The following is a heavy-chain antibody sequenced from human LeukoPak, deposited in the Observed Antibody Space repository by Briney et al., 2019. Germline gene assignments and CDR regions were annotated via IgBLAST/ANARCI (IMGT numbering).Heavy chain of an antibody. CDR1: GGSFSGYY. D-gene: IGHD6-13*01. Sequence: SETLSLTCAVYGGSFSGYYWSWIRQPPGKGLEWIGEINHSGSTNYNPSLKSRVTISVDTSKNQFSLKLSSVTAADTAVYYCAGIAAAGLAGGTFDYWGQGTLVTVSS. CDR2: INHSGST. V-gene: IGHV4-34*01. CDR3: AGIAAAGLAGGTFDY. J-gene: IGHJ4*02.